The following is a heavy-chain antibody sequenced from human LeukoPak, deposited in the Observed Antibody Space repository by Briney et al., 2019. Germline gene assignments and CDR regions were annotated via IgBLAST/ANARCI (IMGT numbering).Heavy chain of an antibody. CDR2: TSAYNGNT. Sequence: ASVKVSCKASGYTFTSYGISWVRQAPGQGLEWMGWTSAYNGNTNYAQKLQGRVTMTTDTSTSTAYMELRSLRSDDTAVYYCARDLEVQWLVPWIYYYYGMDVWGQGTTVTVSS. D-gene: IGHD6-19*01. CDR1: GYTFTSYG. CDR3: ARDLEVQWLVPWIYYYYGMDV. J-gene: IGHJ6*02. V-gene: IGHV1-18*01.